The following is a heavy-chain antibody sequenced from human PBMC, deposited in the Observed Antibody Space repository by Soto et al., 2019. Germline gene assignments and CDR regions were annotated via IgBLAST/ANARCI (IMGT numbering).Heavy chain of an antibody. CDR3: AHRRDVVVVAASLAFDI. J-gene: IGHJ3*02. V-gene: IGHV2-5*02. CDR2: IYWDDDK. D-gene: IGHD2-15*01. Sequence: SGPTLVKPTQTLTLTCTFSGFSLSTSGVGVGWIRQPPGKALEWLALIYWDDDKRYSPSLKSRLTITKDTSKNQLVLTMTNMDPVDTATYYCAHRRDVVVVAASLAFDIWGQGTMVTVSS. CDR1: GFSLSTSGVG.